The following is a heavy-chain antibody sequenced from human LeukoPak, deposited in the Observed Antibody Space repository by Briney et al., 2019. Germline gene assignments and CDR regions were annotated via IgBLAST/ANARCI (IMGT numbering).Heavy chain of an antibody. Sequence: TSETLSLTCTVSGGSISSYYWSWIRQPPGKGLEWIGYIYYSGSTNYNPSLKSRVTISVDTSKNQFSLKLSSVTAADTAVYYCARCNSGSLDAFDIWGQGTMVTVSS. CDR3: ARCNSGSLDAFDI. CDR1: GGSISSYY. V-gene: IGHV4-59*01. J-gene: IGHJ3*02. D-gene: IGHD1-26*01. CDR2: IYYSGST.